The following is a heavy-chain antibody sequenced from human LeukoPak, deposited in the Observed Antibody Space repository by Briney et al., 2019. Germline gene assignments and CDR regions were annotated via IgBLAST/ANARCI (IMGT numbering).Heavy chain of an antibody. Sequence: GGSLRLSCAASGFTVSSNYMSWVRQAPGKGLEWVSVIYSGGSTYYADSVKGRFTISRDNSKNTLYLQMNSLRAEDTAVYYCARDRSYYYDSSGPEGMDVWGQGTTVTVSS. CDR2: IYSGGST. D-gene: IGHD3-22*01. CDR1: GFTVSSNY. J-gene: IGHJ6*02. V-gene: IGHV3-66*01. CDR3: ARDRSYYYDSSGPEGMDV.